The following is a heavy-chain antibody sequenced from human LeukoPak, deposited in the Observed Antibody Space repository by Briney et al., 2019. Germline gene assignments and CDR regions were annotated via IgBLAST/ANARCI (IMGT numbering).Heavy chain of an antibody. D-gene: IGHD3-10*01. J-gene: IGHJ4*02. V-gene: IGHV3-48*03. CDR1: GFTFSSYE. CDR3: ARAFVELGEDY. CDR2: ISSSGSTI. Sequence: GGSLRLSCAASGFTFSSYEMNWVRQAPGKGLEWVSYISSSGSTIYYADSVKGRFTISRDNAKNSLYLQMNSLRAEDTAVYYCARAFVELGEDYWGQGTQVTVSS.